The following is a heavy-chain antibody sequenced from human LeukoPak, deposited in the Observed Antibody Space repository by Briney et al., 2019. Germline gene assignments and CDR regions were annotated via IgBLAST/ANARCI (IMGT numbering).Heavy chain of an antibody. CDR3: ARDDDGDYGTSWYFDL. CDR2: INPNSGGT. J-gene: IGHJ2*01. Sequence: ASVKVSCKASGYTFTGYYMHWVRQAPGQGLEWMGWINPNSGGTNYAQKFQGRVTMTRDTSISTAYMELSRLRSDDTAVYYCARDDDGDYGTSWYFDLWGRGTLVTVSS. V-gene: IGHV1-2*02. CDR1: GYTFTGYY. D-gene: IGHD4-17*01.